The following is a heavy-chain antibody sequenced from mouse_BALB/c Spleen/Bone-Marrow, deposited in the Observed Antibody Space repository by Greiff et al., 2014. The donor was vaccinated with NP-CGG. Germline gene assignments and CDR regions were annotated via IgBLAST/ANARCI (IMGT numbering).Heavy chain of an antibody. CDR2: ISNGGGST. V-gene: IGHV5-12-2*01. CDR3: ARQSYEGFAY. J-gene: IGHJ3*01. CDR1: GFTFSSYT. D-gene: IGHD2-3*01. Sequence: VQLKESGGNLVQPGGFLKLSCAASGFTFSSYTMSWVRQTPEERLEWVAYISNGGGSTYYPDTVKGRFTISRDNATNTLYLQMSSLKSEDTAMYYCARQSYEGFAYWGQGTLVTVSA.